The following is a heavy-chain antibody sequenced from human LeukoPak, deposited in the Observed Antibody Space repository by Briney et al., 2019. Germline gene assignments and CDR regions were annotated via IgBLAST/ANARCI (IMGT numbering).Heavy chain of an antibody. Sequence: GGSLRLSCAASGFTFSSYGMYWVRQAPGKGLEWVAFIRYDGNNKYYADSVKGRFTISRDNSRNTMYLQMNSLRPEDTAVNYCAKVLSAMDTTFDYWGQGTLVTVSS. CDR2: IRYDGNNK. V-gene: IGHV3-30*02. CDR1: GFTFSSYG. J-gene: IGHJ4*02. D-gene: IGHD5-18*01. CDR3: AKVLSAMDTTFDY.